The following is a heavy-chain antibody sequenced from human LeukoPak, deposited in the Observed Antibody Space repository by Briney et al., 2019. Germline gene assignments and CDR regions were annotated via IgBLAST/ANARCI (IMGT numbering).Heavy chain of an antibody. J-gene: IGHJ4*02. CDR3: ARAGWHNHGELFDF. Sequence: SETLSLTCTVSGGSISSYYWSWIRQPPGKGLEWIGYIYYSGSTNYNPSLKSRVTISVDTSKNQFSLKLSSVTAADAAVYYCARAGWHNHGELFDFWGQGSLVTVSS. D-gene: IGHD3-10*01. CDR1: GGSISSYY. CDR2: IYYSGST. V-gene: IGHV4-59*01.